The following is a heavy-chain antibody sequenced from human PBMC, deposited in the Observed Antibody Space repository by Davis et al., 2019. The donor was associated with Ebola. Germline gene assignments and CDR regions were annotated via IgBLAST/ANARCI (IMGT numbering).Heavy chain of an antibody. CDR1: GFTFSSYS. D-gene: IGHD3-3*01. Sequence: GGSLRLSCAASGFTFSSYSMNWVRQAPGKGLEWVSSISSSSSYIYYADSVKGRFTISRDNAKNSLYLQMNSLRAEDTAVYYCARHITIFGVVMNYGMDVWGQGTTVTVSS. J-gene: IGHJ6*02. V-gene: IGHV3-21*01. CDR2: ISSSSSYI. CDR3: ARHITIFGVVMNYGMDV.